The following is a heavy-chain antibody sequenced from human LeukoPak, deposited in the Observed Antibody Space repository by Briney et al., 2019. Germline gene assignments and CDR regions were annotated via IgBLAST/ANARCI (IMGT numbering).Heavy chain of an antibody. D-gene: IGHD3-3*01. CDR1: GGSISSYY. CDR3: ARGPYYDFWSGYYTDGFDY. Sequence: PSETLSLTCTVSGGSISSYYWSWIRQPPGKGLEWIGYIYYSGNTNYNPSLKSRVTISIDTSKNQFSLKLSSVTAADTAVYYCARGPYYDFWSGYYTDGFDYWGQGTLVTVSS. CDR2: IYYSGNT. J-gene: IGHJ4*02. V-gene: IGHV4-59*12.